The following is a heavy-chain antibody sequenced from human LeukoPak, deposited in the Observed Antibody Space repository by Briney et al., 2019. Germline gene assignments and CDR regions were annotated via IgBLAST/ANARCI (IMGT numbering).Heavy chain of an antibody. V-gene: IGHV3-21*01. CDR2: ISSSSYI. Sequence: PGGSLRLSCAASGFTFSSYSMNWVRQAPGKGMEWVSSISSSSYIYYADSVKGRFTISRDNAKNSLYLQMNSLRAEDTAVYYCATWGHSSQNIDYWGQGTLVTVSS. J-gene: IGHJ4*02. D-gene: IGHD6-13*01. CDR1: GFTFSSYS. CDR3: ATWGHSSQNIDY.